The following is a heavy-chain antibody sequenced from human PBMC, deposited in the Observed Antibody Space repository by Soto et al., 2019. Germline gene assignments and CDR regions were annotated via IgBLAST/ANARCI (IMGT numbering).Heavy chain of an antibody. Sequence: PSETLSLTCTVSGGSISSGDYYWSWIRQPPGKGLEWTGYIYYSGSTYYNPSLKSRVTISVDTSKNQFSLKLSSVTAADTAVYYCARDSSGYYGSGSYNWFDPWGQGTLVTVSS. CDR2: IYYSGST. D-gene: IGHD3-10*01. CDR1: GGSISSGDYY. CDR3: ARDSSGYYGSGSYNWFDP. J-gene: IGHJ5*02. V-gene: IGHV4-30-4*01.